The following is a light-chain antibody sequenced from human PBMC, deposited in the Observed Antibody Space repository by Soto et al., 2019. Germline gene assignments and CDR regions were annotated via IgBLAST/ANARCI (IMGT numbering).Light chain of an antibody. CDR3: QHYFKWPWT. CDR1: QSIKTD. J-gene: IGKJ1*01. CDR2: GAA. V-gene: IGKV3-15*01. Sequence: EIVVTQSPATLSASPGERATLSCRASQSIKTDLAWYQQKPGQAPRLLIFGAATRTTGVPARFSGSGSGTEFTLTISSLQSEDSAVYYCQHYFKWPWTFGQGTQVEI.